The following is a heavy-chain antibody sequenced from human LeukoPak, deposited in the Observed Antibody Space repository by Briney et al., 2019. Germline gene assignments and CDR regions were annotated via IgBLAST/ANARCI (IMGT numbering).Heavy chain of an antibody. CDR1: GFTFSSYE. CDR2: ISSSGSTI. D-gene: IGHD3-10*01. Sequence: GGSLRLSCAASGFTFSSYEMNWVRQAPGKGLEWVSYISSSGSTIYYADSVKGRLTISRDNAKNSLYLQMNSLRAEDTAVYYCARDGYYGSGSYDYWGQGTLVTVSS. CDR3: ARDGYYGSGSYDY. V-gene: IGHV3-48*03. J-gene: IGHJ4*02.